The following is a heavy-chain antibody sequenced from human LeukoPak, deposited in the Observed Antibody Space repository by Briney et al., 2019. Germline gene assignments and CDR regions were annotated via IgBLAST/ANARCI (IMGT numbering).Heavy chain of an antibody. V-gene: IGHV5-51*01. CDR1: GYNFANYC. D-gene: IGHD3-10*01. CDR2: IYPGDSDT. Sequence: GESLKISCKASGYNFANYCIGWVRQMPGKGLEWMGIIYPGDSDTRYSPSFQGQVTISADKSISTAYLQWSSLKASDTAMYYCARHITMVRGVNYYYYGMDVWGQGTTVTVSS. CDR3: ARHITMVRGVNYYYYGMDV. J-gene: IGHJ6*02.